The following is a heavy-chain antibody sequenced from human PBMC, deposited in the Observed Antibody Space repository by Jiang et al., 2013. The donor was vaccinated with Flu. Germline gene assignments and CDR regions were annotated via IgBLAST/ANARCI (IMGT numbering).Heavy chain of an antibody. CDR2: IYPGDSDT. J-gene: IGHJ5*02. V-gene: IGHV5-51*01. CDR1: GYSFTSYW. CDR3: ARPRYTTSWPYGWFDP. D-gene: IGHD6-13*01. Sequence: SLKISCKGSGYSFTSYWISWLRQVPGKGLEWMGIIYPGDSDTRYSPSFQGQVTISADKSISTTYLQWSSLKASDTAIYFCARPRYTTSWPYGWFDPWGQGTLVTVSS.